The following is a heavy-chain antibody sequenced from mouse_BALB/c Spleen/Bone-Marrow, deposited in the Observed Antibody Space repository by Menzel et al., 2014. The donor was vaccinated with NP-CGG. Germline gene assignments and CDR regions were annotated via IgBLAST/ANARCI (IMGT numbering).Heavy chain of an antibody. Sequence: VQLQQSGAELVKPGASVKLSCTASGFNIKDTYMRWVKQRPEQGLEWIGRIDPANGNTKYDPKFQGKATITADTSSNTAYLQLSSLTSEDTAVYYCARYYYGSSYAMDYWGQGTSVTVSS. CDR1: GFNIKDTY. V-gene: IGHV14-3*02. D-gene: IGHD1-1*01. J-gene: IGHJ4*01. CDR2: IDPANGNT. CDR3: ARYYYGSSYAMDY.